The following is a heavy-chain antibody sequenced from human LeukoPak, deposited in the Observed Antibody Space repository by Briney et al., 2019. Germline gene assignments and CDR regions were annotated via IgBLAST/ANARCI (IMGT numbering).Heavy chain of an antibody. CDR2: ISGGSGST. D-gene: IGHD6-19*01. CDR1: GFTLSNYA. J-gene: IGHJ5*02. CDR3: AKRGKEVASTDWFDP. Sequence: PGGSLRLSCAASGFTLSNYAMSWVRQAPGKGLEWVSTISGGSGSTYHADSVKGRFTISRDNSKSTLYLQMNSLRAEDTAVYYCAKRGKEVASTDWFDPWGQGTLVTVSS. V-gene: IGHV3-23*01.